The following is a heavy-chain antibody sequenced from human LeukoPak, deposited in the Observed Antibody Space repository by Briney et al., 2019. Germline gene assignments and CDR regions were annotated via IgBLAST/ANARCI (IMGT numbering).Heavy chain of an antibody. Sequence: GGSLRLSCAASGFTFSSYSMNWVRQAPGKGLEWVSSISSSSSYIYYADSVKGRFTISRDNAKNSLYLQMNSLRAEDTAVYYCARSSKSRSPRNNWFDPWGQGTLVTVSS. D-gene: IGHD4-11*01. CDR2: ISSSSSYI. CDR1: GFTFSSYS. CDR3: ARSSKSRSPRNNWFDP. J-gene: IGHJ5*02. V-gene: IGHV3-21*01.